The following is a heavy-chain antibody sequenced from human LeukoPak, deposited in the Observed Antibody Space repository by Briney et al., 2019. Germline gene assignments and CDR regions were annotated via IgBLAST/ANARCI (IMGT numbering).Heavy chain of an antibody. CDR3: ARFAASGLW. CDR1: GFTFSSHY. V-gene: IGHV3-74*01. D-gene: IGHD6-13*01. CDR2: INSDVSST. J-gene: IGHJ4*02. Sequence: GGSLRFSCAASGFTFSSHYMHWVRQAPGKGLVWVSRINSDVSSTSYADSVKGRFTISRDNAKNTLYLQMNSLRAEDTAVYYCARFAASGLWWGQGTLVTVSS.